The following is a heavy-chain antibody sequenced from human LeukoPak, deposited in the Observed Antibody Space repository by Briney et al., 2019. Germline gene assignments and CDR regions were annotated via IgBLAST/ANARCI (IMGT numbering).Heavy chain of an antibody. Sequence: PSGTLSLTCAVSSGSISSSNWWSWVRPPPGKGLEWIGEIYHSGNTNYNPSLKSRVTISVDKSKNQFSLNLSSVTAADTAVYFCARDRGKWPHDAFDIWGQGTMVTVSS. D-gene: IGHD5-12*01. V-gene: IGHV4-4*02. CDR2: IYHSGNT. CDR3: ARDRGKWPHDAFDI. CDR1: SGSISSSNW. J-gene: IGHJ3*02.